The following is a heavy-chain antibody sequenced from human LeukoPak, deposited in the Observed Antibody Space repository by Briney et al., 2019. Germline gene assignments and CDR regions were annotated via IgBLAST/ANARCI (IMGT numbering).Heavy chain of an antibody. J-gene: IGHJ4*02. D-gene: IGHD2-2*01. V-gene: IGHV3-33*01. CDR3: ARDYCSSTSGYASGSY. Sequence: PGGSLRPSCAASGFTFSSYGMHWVRQAPGKGLEWVAVIWYDGSNKYYADSVKGRFTISRDNSKNTLYLQMNSLSAEDTAVYYCARDYCSSTSGYASGSYWGQGTLVTVSS. CDR2: IWYDGSNK. CDR1: GFTFSSYG.